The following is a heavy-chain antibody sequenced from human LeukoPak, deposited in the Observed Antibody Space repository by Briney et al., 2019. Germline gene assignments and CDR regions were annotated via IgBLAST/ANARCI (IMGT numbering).Heavy chain of an antibody. J-gene: IGHJ5*02. D-gene: IGHD5-18*01. V-gene: IGHV4-38-2*02. CDR3: ASKRGYSYGYWFDP. CDR1: GYSISSGYY. Sequence: PSETLSLTCTVSGYSISSGYYWGWIRQPPGKGLEWIGSIYHSGSTYYNPSLKSRVTISVDTSKNQFSLKLSSVTAADTAVYYCASKRGYSYGYWFDPWGQGTLVTVSS. CDR2: IYHSGST.